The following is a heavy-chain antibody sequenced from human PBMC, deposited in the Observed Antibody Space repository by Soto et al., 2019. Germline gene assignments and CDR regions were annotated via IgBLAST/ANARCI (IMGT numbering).Heavy chain of an antibody. CDR3: IKETSPGGVDP. D-gene: IGHD3-16*01. J-gene: IGHJ5*02. CDR1: GFTSDDYA. V-gene: IGHV3-9*02. CDR2: IYWNSNRI. Sequence: EVQLVESGGGLVQPGRSLRLSCVASGFTSDDYAMHWVRQVPGKGREWVSGIYWNSNRIDYADSVKGRFIISRDNAKNSLSLQMNSLRAEDTSLYYCIKETSPGGVDPWGQGTLVTVSS.